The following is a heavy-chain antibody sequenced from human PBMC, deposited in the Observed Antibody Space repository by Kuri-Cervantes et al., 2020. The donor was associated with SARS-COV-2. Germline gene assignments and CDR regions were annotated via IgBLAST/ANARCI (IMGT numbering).Heavy chain of an antibody. CDR1: GFTFSSYA. D-gene: IGHD5-24*01. J-gene: IGHJ4*02. CDR2: ISYDGTKK. CDR3: ARDLFFFGDGFNGFDY. Sequence: GESLKISCAASGFTFSSYAVHWVRQAPGKGLEWVAIISYDGTKKYYADSVKGRFTISRDKSKNTLYLQMNSLRADDTALYYCARDLFFFGDGFNGFDYWGQGTLVTVSS. V-gene: IGHV3-30-3*01.